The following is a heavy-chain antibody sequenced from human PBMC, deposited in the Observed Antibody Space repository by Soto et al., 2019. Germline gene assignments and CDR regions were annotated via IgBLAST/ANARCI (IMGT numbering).Heavy chain of an antibody. CDR1: GGTFSSYA. CDR3: ALWQYQLHYYYYGMDV. Sequence: GASVKVSCKASGGTFSSYAISWLRQAPGQGLEWMGGIIPIFGTANYAQKFQGRVTITADESTSTAYMELSSLRSEDTAVYYCALWQYQLHYYYYGMDVWGQGTTVTVSS. D-gene: IGHD2-2*01. V-gene: IGHV1-69*13. CDR2: IIPIFGTA. J-gene: IGHJ6*02.